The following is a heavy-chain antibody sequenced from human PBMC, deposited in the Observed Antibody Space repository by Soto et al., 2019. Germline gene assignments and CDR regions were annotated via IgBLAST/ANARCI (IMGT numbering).Heavy chain of an antibody. J-gene: IGHJ6*03. V-gene: IGHV3-9*01. Sequence: EVQLVESGGGLVQPGRSLRLSCAASGFTFDDYAMHWVRQAPGKGLEWVSGISWNSGSIGYADSVKGRFTISRDNAKNSLYLQMNSLRAEDTALYYCAKDIKSRFGGTSLLQFYYMDVWGKGTTVTVSS. CDR1: GFTFDDYA. CDR3: AKDIKSRFGGTSLLQFYYMDV. D-gene: IGHD2-15*01. CDR2: ISWNSGSI.